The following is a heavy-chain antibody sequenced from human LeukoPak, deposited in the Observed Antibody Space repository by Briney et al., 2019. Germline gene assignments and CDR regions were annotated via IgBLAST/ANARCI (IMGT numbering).Heavy chain of an antibody. V-gene: IGHV3-48*04. CDR1: GFTFSTHT. J-gene: IGHJ3*02. CDR3: ARGWYYDILTGYYYDAFDI. Sequence: GGSLRLSCEASGFTFSTHTMNWVRQAPGKGLEWVSYISSSGSTIYYADSVKGRFTISRDNAKNSLYLQMNSLRAEDTAVYYCARGWYYDILTGYYYDAFDIWGQGTMVTVSS. CDR2: ISSSGSTI. D-gene: IGHD3-9*01.